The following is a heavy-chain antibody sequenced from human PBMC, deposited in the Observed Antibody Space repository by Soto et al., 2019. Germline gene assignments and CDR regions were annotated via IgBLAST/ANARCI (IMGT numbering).Heavy chain of an antibody. J-gene: IGHJ4*02. V-gene: IGHV1-46*01. Sequence: GAPVKVSCKASGYTFTSYYMHWVRQAPGQGLEWMGIINPSGGSTSYAQKFQGRVTMTRDTSTSTVYMELSSLRSEDTAVYYCARGLRITMIVVVTYFDYWGQGTLVTSPQ. CDR2: INPSGGST. CDR1: GYTFTSYY. CDR3: ARGLRITMIVVVTYFDY. D-gene: IGHD3-22*01.